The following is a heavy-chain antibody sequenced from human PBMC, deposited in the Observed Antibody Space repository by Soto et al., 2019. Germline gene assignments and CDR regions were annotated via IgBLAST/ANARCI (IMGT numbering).Heavy chain of an antibody. V-gene: IGHV5-51*01. CDR2: IYPGDSDT. CDR3: ARTVYLYPGSGSYYTKAAFDL. J-gene: IGHJ3*01. D-gene: IGHD3-10*01. CDR1: GYSFTSYL. Sequence: PGGSLKISFKFSGYSFTSYLICLVLQMPGKGLECMGIIYPGDSDTRYSPSFQGQVTISADKSISTAYLQWSSLKASDTAMYYCARTVYLYPGSGSYYTKAAFDLWGHGTMVTV.